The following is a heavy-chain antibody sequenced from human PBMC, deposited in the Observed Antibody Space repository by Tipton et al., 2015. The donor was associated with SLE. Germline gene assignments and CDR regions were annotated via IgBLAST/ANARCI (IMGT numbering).Heavy chain of an antibody. Sequence: TLSLTCSVYGDSLRGQYWSWIRQPPGKGLEWIGEVFRGGSTNYSPSLASRVTITIDMSKNQFSLRLISVTAAATAVYYCARGCSSSTCEPFYFYGMDVWGHGTTVTVSS. CDR2: VFRGGST. J-gene: IGHJ6*02. CDR1: GDSLRGQY. CDR3: ARGCSSSTCEPFYFYGMDV. V-gene: IGHV4-34*01. D-gene: IGHD2-2*01.